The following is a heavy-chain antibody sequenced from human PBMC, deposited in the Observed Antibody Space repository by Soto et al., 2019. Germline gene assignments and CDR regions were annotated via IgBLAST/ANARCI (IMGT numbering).Heavy chain of an antibody. V-gene: IGHV3-21*01. CDR3: AKNNRYCSSTNCFVFDY. J-gene: IGHJ4*02. CDR2: ISSSSSYI. CDR1: GFTFSSYS. Sequence: PGGSLRLSCAASGFTFSSYSMNWVRQAPGKGLEWVSSISSSSSYIYYADSVKGRFTISRDNAKNSLYLLMNSLRAEDTAVYYCAKNNRYCSSTNCFVFDYWGQGTLVTVSS. D-gene: IGHD2-2*01.